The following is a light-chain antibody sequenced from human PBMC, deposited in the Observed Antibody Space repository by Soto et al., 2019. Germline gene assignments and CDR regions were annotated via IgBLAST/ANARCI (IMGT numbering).Light chain of an antibody. CDR3: AAWDGSLTGYV. Sequence: QSVLTRPPSASGTPGQRVTISCSGSSSNIGSNYVYWYQQLPGTAPKLLIYSNHQRPSGVPDRFSVSKSGTSASLAISGLRSEDEADYYCAAWDGSLTGYVFGTGSKVTVL. CDR1: SSNIGSNY. CDR2: SNH. J-gene: IGLJ1*01. V-gene: IGLV1-47*02.